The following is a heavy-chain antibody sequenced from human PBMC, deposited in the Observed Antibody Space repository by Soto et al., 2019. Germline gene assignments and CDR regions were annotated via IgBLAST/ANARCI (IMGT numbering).Heavy chain of an antibody. CDR3: ARPDEGGYSSNHHYYYALDV. J-gene: IGHJ6*02. V-gene: IGHV1-69*13. CDR2: IIPIFDIT. Sequence: ASVKVSCKASGCTFRSYSISCVRQAPGQVLEWMGGIIPIFDITNYAQKFQGRVTITADESTSTAYMELSSLGSDDTAVYYCARPDEGGYSSNHHYYYALDVWGQGTTVTVSS. CDR1: GCTFRSYS. D-gene: IGHD3-22*01.